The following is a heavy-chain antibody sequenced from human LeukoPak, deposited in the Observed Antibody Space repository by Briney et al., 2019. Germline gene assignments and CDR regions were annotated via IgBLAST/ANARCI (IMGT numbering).Heavy chain of an antibody. CDR2: INSDGSST. J-gene: IGHJ3*02. D-gene: IGHD3-9*01. CDR3: AREYYDILTGQAAFDI. V-gene: IGHV3-74*01. Sequence: GGSLRLSCAASGFTFSDYYMSWIRQAPGKGLVWVSRINSDGSSTSYADSVKGRFTISRDNAKNTLYLQMNSLRAEDTAVYYCAREYYDILTGQAAFDIWGQGTMVTVSS. CDR1: GFTFSDYY.